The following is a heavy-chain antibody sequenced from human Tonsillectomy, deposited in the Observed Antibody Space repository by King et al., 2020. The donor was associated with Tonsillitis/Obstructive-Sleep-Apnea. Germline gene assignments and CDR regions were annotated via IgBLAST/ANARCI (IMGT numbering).Heavy chain of an antibody. D-gene: IGHD6-6*01. CDR3: ARASEAFDI. J-gene: IGHJ3*02. CDR1: GGSFSGYY. Sequence: QVQLQQWGAGLLKPSETLSLTCAVYGGSFSGYYWSWIRQPPGKGLEWIGEIDHSGSTNYNPSLKSRVTISVDTSKNLFSLKLSSVTAADTAVYYCARASEAFDICGPGAMRTVSS. V-gene: IGHV4-34*01. CDR2: IDHSGST.